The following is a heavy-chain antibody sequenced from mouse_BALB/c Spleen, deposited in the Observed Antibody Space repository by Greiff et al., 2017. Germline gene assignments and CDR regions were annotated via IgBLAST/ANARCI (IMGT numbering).Heavy chain of an antibody. CDR1: GYNFTSYW. Sequence: QVHVKQPGAELVKPGTSVKLSCKASGYNFTSYWINWVKLRPGQGLEWIGDIYPGSGSTNYNEKFKSKATLTVDTSSSTAYMQLSSLASEDSALYYCARRGPYYYAMDYWGQGTSVTVSS. J-gene: IGHJ4*01. CDR2: IYPGSGST. V-gene: IGHV1-55*01. D-gene: IGHD3-3*01. CDR3: ARRGPYYYAMDY.